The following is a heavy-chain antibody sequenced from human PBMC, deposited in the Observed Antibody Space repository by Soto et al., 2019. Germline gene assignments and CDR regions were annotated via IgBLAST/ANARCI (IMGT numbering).Heavy chain of an antibody. CDR3: AGDPLSHSYHYYLDY. CDR1: GFSFSVYA. J-gene: IGHJ4*02. CDR2: IPYDGRNK. D-gene: IGHD1-26*01. Sequence: GGSLRLPCAASGFSFSVYALHWVRQAPGKGLEGVALIPYDGRNKYYADSVQGRFTISRNNSKHTLYFQMNSQRSEDTAVYYCAGDPLSHSYHYYLDYWGQGTLVTVSS. V-gene: IGHV3-30*04.